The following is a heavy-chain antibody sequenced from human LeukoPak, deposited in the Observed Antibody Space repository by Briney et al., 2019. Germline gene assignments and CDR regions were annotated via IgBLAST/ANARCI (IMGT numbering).Heavy chain of an antibody. J-gene: IGHJ3*02. Sequence: ASVKVSCKASGYTFTSYYMHWVRQAPGQGLEWMGIINPSGGSTSYAQKFQGRVTMTRDTSTSTVYMELSSLRSEDTAVYYCARDLGIVGATYAFDIWGQGTMVTVSS. CDR1: GYTFTSYY. D-gene: IGHD1-26*01. CDR2: INPSGGST. V-gene: IGHV1-46*01. CDR3: ARDLGIVGATYAFDI.